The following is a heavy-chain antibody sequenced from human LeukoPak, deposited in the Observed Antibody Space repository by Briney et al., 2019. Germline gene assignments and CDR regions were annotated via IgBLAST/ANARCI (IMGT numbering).Heavy chain of an antibody. CDR2: ISPSGPDT. CDR3: AKRGGYETMAAFDY. D-gene: IGHD3-10*01. V-gene: IGHV3-23*01. J-gene: IGHJ4*02. Sequence: GGSLRLSCAASGFTFNSYAMSWVRQAPGKGLEWVSAISPSGPDTYYADSVKGRFTISRDNSKNTLYLQMSSLRAEGSAVYYCAKRGGYETMAAFDYWGQGTLVTVSS. CDR1: GFTFNSYA.